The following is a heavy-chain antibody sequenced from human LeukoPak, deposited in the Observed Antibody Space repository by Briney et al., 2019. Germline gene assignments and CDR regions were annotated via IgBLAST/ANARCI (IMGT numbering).Heavy chain of an antibody. D-gene: IGHD3-3*01. CDR3: ARPYYDFWSGYYNWFDP. V-gene: IGHV4-34*01. Sequence: SGTLSLTCAVYGGSFSGYYWSWIRQPPGKGLEWIGEINHSGSTNYNPSLKSRVTISVDTSKNQFSLKLSSVTAADTAVYYCARPYYDFWSGYYNWFDPWGQGTLVTVSS. CDR2: INHSGST. CDR1: GGSFSGYY. J-gene: IGHJ5*02.